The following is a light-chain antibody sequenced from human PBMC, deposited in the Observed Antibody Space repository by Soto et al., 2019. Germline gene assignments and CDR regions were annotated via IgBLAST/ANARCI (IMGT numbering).Light chain of an antibody. CDR2: GVS. J-gene: IGKJ3*01. CDR1: QSVTSSY. CDR3: QQYGNSPFT. V-gene: IGKV3-20*01. Sequence: EIVLTQSPGTLSLSPGERATLSCRASQSVTSSYFAWYQQKPGQAPRLLIYGVSSRATGIPDRFSGSGSGTDFTLTISRLEPEDFAVYYCQQYGNSPFTFGPGTRVDIK.